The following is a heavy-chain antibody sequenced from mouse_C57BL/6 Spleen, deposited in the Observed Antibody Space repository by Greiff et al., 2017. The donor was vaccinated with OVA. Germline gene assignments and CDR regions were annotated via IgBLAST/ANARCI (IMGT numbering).Heavy chain of an antibody. CDR2: ISSGSSTI. D-gene: IGHD3-3*01. CDR1: GFTFSDYG. Sequence: EVKLVESGGGLVKPGGSLKLSCAASGFTFSDYGMHWVRQAPEKGLEWVAYISSGSSTIYYADTVKGRFTISRDNAKNTLFLQMTSLRSEDTAMYYCARAVYWHFDVWGTGTTVTVSS. J-gene: IGHJ1*03. CDR3: ARAVYWHFDV. V-gene: IGHV5-17*01.